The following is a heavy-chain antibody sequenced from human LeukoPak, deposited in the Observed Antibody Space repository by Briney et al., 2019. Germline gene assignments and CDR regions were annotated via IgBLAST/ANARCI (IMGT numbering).Heavy chain of an antibody. J-gene: IGHJ4*02. V-gene: IGHV1-2*02. Sequence: EASVKVSCKASGYTFTGYYMHWVRQAPGQGLEWMGWINPNSGGTNYAQKFQGRVTMTRDTSISTAYMELSRLRSDDAAVYYRARGSWLEMYYFDYWGQGTLVTVSS. CDR1: GYTFTGYY. D-gene: IGHD5-24*01. CDR2: INPNSGGT. CDR3: ARGSWLEMYYFDY.